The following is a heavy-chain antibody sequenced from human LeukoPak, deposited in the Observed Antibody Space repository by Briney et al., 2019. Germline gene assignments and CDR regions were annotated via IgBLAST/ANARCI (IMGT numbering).Heavy chain of an antibody. CDR3: ARTHGGNSDFDY. CDR1: GDSISSYY. CDR2: IYYSGST. J-gene: IGHJ4*02. Sequence: PSETLSLTCTVSGDSISSYYWSWIRQPPGKGLEWIGYIYYSGSTNYNPSLKSRVTISVDTSKNQFSLKLSSVTAADTAVYYCARTHGGNSDFDYWGQGTLVTVSS. V-gene: IGHV4-59*01. D-gene: IGHD4-23*01.